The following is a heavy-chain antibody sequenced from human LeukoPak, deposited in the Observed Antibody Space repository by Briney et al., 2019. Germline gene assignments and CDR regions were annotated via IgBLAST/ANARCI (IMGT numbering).Heavy chain of an antibody. V-gene: IGHV3-21*01. D-gene: IGHD6-19*01. Sequence: KSGGSLRLSCAASGFTFSSYSMNWVRQAPGKGLEWVSSISSSSSYIYYADSVKGRFTISRDNAKNSLYLQMNSLRAEDTAVYYCARDRYSSGWTHFDYWGQGTLVTVSS. CDR2: ISSSSSYI. J-gene: IGHJ4*02. CDR1: GFTFSSYS. CDR3: ARDRYSSGWTHFDY.